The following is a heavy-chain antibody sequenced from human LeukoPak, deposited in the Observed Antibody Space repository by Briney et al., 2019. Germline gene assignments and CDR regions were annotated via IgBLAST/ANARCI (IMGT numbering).Heavy chain of an antibody. CDR3: ARDGTSTDDY. D-gene: IGHD2-2*01. J-gene: IGHJ4*02. CDR1: GYTFSNFG. CDR2: ISGKNNNT. Sequence: PSVTLSCKPSGYTFSNFGTSWARQAPGQGREWMGWISGKNNNTKYGKKFEGRLTVTTDSSTSTAYMELRNLRPDDTVVYYCARDGTSTDDYWGQGTLVTVSS. V-gene: IGHV1-18*01.